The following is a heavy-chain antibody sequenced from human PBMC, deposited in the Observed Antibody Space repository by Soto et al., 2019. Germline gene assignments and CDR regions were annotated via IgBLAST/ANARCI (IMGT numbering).Heavy chain of an antibody. V-gene: IGHV3-30-3*01. CDR1: GFTFSSYA. CDR2: ISYDGSNK. CDR3: ARALNYYGSGSYYTGGD. D-gene: IGHD3-10*01. J-gene: IGHJ4*02. Sequence: QVQLVESGGGVVQPGRSLRLSCAASGFTFSSYAMHWVRQAPVKGLEWVAVISYDGSNKYYADSVKGRFTISRDNSKNTLNLQMNSLRAADTDVYYCARALNYYGSGSYYTGGDWGQGTLVTVSS.